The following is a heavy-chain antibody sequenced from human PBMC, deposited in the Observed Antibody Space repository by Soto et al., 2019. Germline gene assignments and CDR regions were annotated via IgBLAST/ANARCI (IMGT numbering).Heavy chain of an antibody. D-gene: IGHD6-19*01. CDR2: IFSDGTT. V-gene: IGHV3-66*01. Sequence: EVQLVESGGGLVQPGGSLRLSCAASGFTVSSSYMSWVRQAPGKGLEYVSVIFSDGTTYYADSVKGRFTISRDNSTNTLYLQMNSLRADDTAVYYCARDQADYRGGWPLVFWGQGTLVTVSS. CDR1: GFTVSSSY. CDR3: ARDQADYRGGWPLVF. J-gene: IGHJ4*02.